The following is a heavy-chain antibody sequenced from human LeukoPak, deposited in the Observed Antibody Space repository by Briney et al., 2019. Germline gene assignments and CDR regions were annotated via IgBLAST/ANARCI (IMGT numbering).Heavy chain of an antibody. V-gene: IGHV4-39*02. Sequence: SETLSLTCTLSGDYISSSSYYWGWIRQPPGKGLEWIGDIYYSGSTYYSASLKGRVSISIDTSNNHFSLHLRSLTAADTALYYCARRRYYDSTGYLDWGHGTLVTVSS. J-gene: IGHJ1*01. CDR3: ARRRYYDSTGYLD. D-gene: IGHD3-22*01. CDR1: GDYISSSSYY. CDR2: IYYSGST.